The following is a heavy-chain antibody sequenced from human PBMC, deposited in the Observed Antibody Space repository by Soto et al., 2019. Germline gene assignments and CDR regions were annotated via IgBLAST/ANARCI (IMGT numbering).Heavy chain of an antibody. CDR2: INHSGST. CDR1: GGSFSGYY. J-gene: IGHJ4*02. D-gene: IGHD6-19*01. CDR3: ARAPYSSVWPYYFDY. Sequence: SETLSLTCAVYGGSFSGYYWSWIRQPPGKGLEWIGEINHSGSTNYNPSLKSRVTISVDTSKNQFSLKLSSVTAADTAVYYCARAPYSSVWPYYFDYWGQGTLVTVSA. V-gene: IGHV4-34*01.